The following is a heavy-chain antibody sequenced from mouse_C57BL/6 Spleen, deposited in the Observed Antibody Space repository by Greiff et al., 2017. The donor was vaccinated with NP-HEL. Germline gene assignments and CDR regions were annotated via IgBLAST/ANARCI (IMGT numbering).Heavy chain of an antibody. CDR1: GYTFTGYW. Sequence: QVQLQQSGAELMKPGASVKLSCKATGYTFTGYWIEWVKQRPGHGLEWIGEILPGSGSTNYNEKLKGKATFTADTSSNTAYMQLSSLTTDDSAIYYCARLLGYYDGYSYFDYWGQGTTLTVSS. V-gene: IGHV1-9*01. D-gene: IGHD2-3*01. J-gene: IGHJ2*01. CDR3: ARLLGYYDGYSYFDY. CDR2: ILPGSGST.